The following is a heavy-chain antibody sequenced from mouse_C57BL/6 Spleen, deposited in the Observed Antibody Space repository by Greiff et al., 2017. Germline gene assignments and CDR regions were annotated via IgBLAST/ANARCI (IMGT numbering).Heavy chain of an antibody. J-gene: IGHJ2*01. CDR1: GYTFTRYW. CDR3: ARTPVHRQRRPHYLDD. D-gene: IGHD3-2*02. Sequence: VQLQQSGAELVTPGASVTLSCTASGYTFTRYWLQWVNQRPGQGLEWIGAIDPSASYTNYNQKFKGKATLTVDTSSSTAYMQLSSRTAEDAADYYCARTPVHRQRRPHYLDDWGQGTTLTVSS. V-gene: IGHV1-50*01. CDR2: IDPSASYT.